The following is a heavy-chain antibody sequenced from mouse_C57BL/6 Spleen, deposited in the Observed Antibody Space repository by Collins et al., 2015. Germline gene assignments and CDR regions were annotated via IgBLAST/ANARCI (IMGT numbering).Heavy chain of an antibody. D-gene: IGHD1-1*01. V-gene: IGHV7-3*01. CDR1: GFTFTDCY. CDR3: ARYMGYYGSSYGYFDV. CDR2: IGNKANGYTT. J-gene: IGHJ1*03. Sequence: EVKMVESGGGLVQPGGSLSLSCAASGFTFTDCYMTWVRQPPGKALEWLGFIGNKANGYTTEYSASVKGRFTISRDNSQSILYLQMNALRAEDSATYYCARYMGYYGSSYGYFDVWGTGTTVTVSS.